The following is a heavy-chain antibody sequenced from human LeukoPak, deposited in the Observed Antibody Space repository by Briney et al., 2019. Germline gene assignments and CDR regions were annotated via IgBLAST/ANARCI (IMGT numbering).Heavy chain of an antibody. V-gene: IGHV3-23*01. Sequence: SGGSLRLSCAASGFTFRNYAMSWVRQAPGKGLEWVSSISNRGRTTYYADSVRARYSISRDNTGNTLYLQMNSLRAEDTAVYYCAKDLSSGWYDVFDVWGQGTMVTVSS. CDR1: GFTFRNYA. D-gene: IGHD6-19*01. CDR2: ISNRGRTT. CDR3: AKDLSSGWYDVFDV. J-gene: IGHJ3*01.